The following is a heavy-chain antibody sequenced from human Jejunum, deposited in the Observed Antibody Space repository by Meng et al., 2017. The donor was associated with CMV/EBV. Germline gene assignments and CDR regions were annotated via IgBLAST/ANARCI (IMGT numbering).Heavy chain of an antibody. CDR1: GFTFSNSV. V-gene: IGHV3-30-3*01. D-gene: IGHD4-11*01. J-gene: IGHJ4*02. CDR2: MSYDGGNE. CDR3: AREDDYRNYFDF. Sequence: AASGFTFSNSVLHWVRQAPGKGLECVAVMSYDGGNEYYAASVKGRFTISRDSSKNTLYLQMDSLRPEDTAVYYCAREDDYRNYFDFWGQGTLVTVSS.